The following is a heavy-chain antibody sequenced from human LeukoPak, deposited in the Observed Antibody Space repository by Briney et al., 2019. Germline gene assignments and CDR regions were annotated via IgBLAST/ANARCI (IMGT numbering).Heavy chain of an antibody. D-gene: IGHD5-18*01. CDR3: LRYNYGYYFDY. CDR2: ISGSSNSI. Sequence: GGSLRLSCAASGFTFSDYSMSWVRQAPGKGLEWISYISGSSNSIYYSDSVKGRFTISRDNAKNSLYLQMNSLRAEDTAVYYCLRYNYGYYFDYWGQGTLVTVSS. CDR1: GFTFSDYS. J-gene: IGHJ4*02. V-gene: IGHV3-48*01.